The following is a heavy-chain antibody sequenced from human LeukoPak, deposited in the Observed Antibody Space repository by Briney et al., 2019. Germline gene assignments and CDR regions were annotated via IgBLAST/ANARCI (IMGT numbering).Heavy chain of an antibody. Sequence: SETLSLTCAVYGGSFSGYYWSWIRQPPGKGLEWIGEINHSGSTNYNPSLKSRVTISVDTSKNQFTLKLSSVTAADTAVYYCARGLDTAMVGGAFDIWGQGTMVTVSS. V-gene: IGHV4-34*01. J-gene: IGHJ3*02. CDR2: INHSGST. CDR3: ARGLDTAMVGGAFDI. D-gene: IGHD5-18*01. CDR1: GGSFSGYY.